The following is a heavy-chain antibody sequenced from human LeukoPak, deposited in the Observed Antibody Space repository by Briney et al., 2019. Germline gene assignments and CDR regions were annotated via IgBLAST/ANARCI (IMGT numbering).Heavy chain of an antibody. V-gene: IGHV3-7*03. D-gene: IGHD4-17*01. CDR3: ARDWFDGDYDRFDY. CDR2: INQDGSQK. J-gene: IGHJ4*02. CDR1: GFTFSSYW. Sequence: GGSLRLSCAVSGFTFSSYWMSWFRQAPGEGLEWVANINQDGSQKFSVDSVKGRFTISRDNAKNSLSLQMNSLRVEDTAVYYCARDWFDGDYDRFDYWGQGTLVTVSS.